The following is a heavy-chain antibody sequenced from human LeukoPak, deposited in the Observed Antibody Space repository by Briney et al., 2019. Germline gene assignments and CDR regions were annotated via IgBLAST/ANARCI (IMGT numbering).Heavy chain of an antibody. CDR1: GFTFSSYG. CDR2: IRYDGSNK. Sequence: PGGSLGLSCAASGFTFSSYGMHWVRQAPGKGLEWVAFIRYDGSNKYYADSVKGRFTISRDNSKNTLYLQMNSLRAEDTAVYYCAKDGGGWLRLGVSYYYYYMDVWGKGTTVTVS. CDR3: AKDGGGWLRLGVSYYYYYMDV. D-gene: IGHD5-12*01. V-gene: IGHV3-30*02. J-gene: IGHJ6*03.